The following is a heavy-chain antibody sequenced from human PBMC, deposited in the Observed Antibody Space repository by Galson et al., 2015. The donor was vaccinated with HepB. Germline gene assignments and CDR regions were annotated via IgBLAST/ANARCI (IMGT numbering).Heavy chain of an antibody. CDR1: GYTFTRYF. D-gene: IGHD4-11*01. J-gene: IGHJ4*02. Sequence: SVKVSCKASGYTFTRYFIHWVRQAPGQGLEWMGIINPSAGTTNYALRFQGRVTMTRDTSTSTVYMELSSLISEDTAVYYCARDQGELTTTGTGDYWGQGTLVTVSS. CDR3: ARDQGELTTTGTGDY. V-gene: IGHV1-46*01. CDR2: INPSAGTT.